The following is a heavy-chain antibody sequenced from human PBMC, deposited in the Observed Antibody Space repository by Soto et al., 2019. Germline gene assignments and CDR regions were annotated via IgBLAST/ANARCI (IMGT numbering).Heavy chain of an antibody. CDR2: IWYDGSNK. Sequence: QVQLVESGGGVVQPGRSLRLSCAASGFTFSSYGMHWVRQAPGKGLEWVAVIWYDGSNKYYADSVKGRFTISRDNSKNTLYLQMNSLRAEDTAVYYCARDSSSPYSGSYYPDYWGQGTLVTVSS. D-gene: IGHD1-26*01. V-gene: IGHV3-33*01. CDR3: ARDSSSPYSGSYYPDY. CDR1: GFTFSSYG. J-gene: IGHJ4*02.